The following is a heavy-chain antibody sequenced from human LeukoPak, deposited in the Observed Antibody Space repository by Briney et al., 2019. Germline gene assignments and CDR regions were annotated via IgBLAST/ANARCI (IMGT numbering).Heavy chain of an antibody. CDR2: ISYDGSNK. Sequence: GGSLRLSCAASGFTFSSYAMHWVRQAPGKGLEWVAVISYDGSNKYYADSVKGRFTISRDNSKNTLYLQMNSLRAEDTAVYYCAKDKSLWGTPDAFDIWGQGTMVTVSS. V-gene: IGHV3-30-3*01. D-gene: IGHD3-16*01. J-gene: IGHJ3*02. CDR3: AKDKSLWGTPDAFDI. CDR1: GFTFSSYA.